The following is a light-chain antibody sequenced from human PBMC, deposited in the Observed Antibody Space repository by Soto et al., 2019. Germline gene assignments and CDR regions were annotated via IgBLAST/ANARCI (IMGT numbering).Light chain of an antibody. CDR2: KAS. J-gene: IGKJ1*01. CDR1: QSISDW. CDR3: QHYNSYSEA. Sequence: DFQMTQSPSTLSASVGDRVTITCRASQSISDWLAWYQQKPGKAPRLLIYKASRLQSGVPSRFSGYGSGTEFTLTISSLQPDDFATYYCQHYNSYSEAFGQGTKVDIK. V-gene: IGKV1-5*03.